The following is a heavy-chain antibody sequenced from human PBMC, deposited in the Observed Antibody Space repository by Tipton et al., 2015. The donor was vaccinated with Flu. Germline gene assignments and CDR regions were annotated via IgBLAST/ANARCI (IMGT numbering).Heavy chain of an antibody. Sequence: GLVKPSQTLSLTCTVSGDSISTGGAYWTWVRQHPGKGLEWIASIYYSGSTYYNPSLWSRVTISVDTSKNQFSLRLSSVTAADTAVYYCARHTGDSVRGVIDYWGQGTLVTVSS. CDR2: IYYSGST. V-gene: IGHV4-31*03. D-gene: IGHD3-10*02. CDR1: GDSISTGGAY. CDR3: ARHTGDSVRGVIDY. J-gene: IGHJ4*02.